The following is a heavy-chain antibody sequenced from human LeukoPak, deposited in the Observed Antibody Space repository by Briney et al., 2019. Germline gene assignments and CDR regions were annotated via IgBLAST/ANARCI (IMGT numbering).Heavy chain of an antibody. V-gene: IGHV3-48*03. CDR1: RFIFNNYE. Sequence: GGSLRLSCAASRFIFNNYEMNWVRQAPGKGLEWVSSISSGHTIVYYADSVQGRFTISRDNVKNSVFLQMNSLRVEDTAVYYCARDPSGKWWRGGYWFDPWGQGTLVTVSS. CDR3: ARDPSGKWWRGGYWFDP. D-gene: IGHD2-15*01. J-gene: IGHJ5*02. CDR2: ISSGHTIV.